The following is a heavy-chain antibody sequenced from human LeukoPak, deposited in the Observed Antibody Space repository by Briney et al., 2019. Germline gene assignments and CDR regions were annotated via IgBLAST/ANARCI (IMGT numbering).Heavy chain of an antibody. CDR1: GFTVSSNS. V-gene: IGHV3-53*01. J-gene: IGHJ4*02. CDR2: IYSAGST. D-gene: IGHD4/OR15-4a*01. Sequence: GGSLRLSCTVSGFTVSSNSMSWVRQAPGKGLEWVSFIYSAGSTHYSDSVKGRLTISIDNSKNTLYLQMNSLRVEDTAVYYCARRAGAYSHPYDYWGQGTLVTVSS. CDR3: ARRAGAYSHPYDY.